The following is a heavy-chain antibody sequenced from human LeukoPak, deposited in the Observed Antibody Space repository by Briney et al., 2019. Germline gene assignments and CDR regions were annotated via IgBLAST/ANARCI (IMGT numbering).Heavy chain of an antibody. Sequence: ASVKVSCKASGYTFTGNYMHWVRQAPGQGLEWMGWINPNSGGTNYAQKFQGRVTMTRDTSISTAYMELSSLRSDDTAVYYCARDYYGSGSYSPIDLWGQGTLVTVSS. J-gene: IGHJ5*02. CDR3: ARDYYGSGSYSPIDL. CDR1: GYTFTGNY. V-gene: IGHV1-2*02. D-gene: IGHD3-10*01. CDR2: INPNSGGT.